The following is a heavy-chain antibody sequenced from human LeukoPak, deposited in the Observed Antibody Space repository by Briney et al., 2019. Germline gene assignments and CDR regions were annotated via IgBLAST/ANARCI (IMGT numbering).Heavy chain of an antibody. CDR3: AKIPYSSGWVQNWFDP. V-gene: IGHV3-23*01. CDR1: GFTFGTYA. J-gene: IGHJ5*02. CDR2: ISGSGGST. D-gene: IGHD6-19*01. Sequence: GGSLRLSCAASGFTFGTYAMSWVRQAPGKGLEWISAISGSGGSTYYADSVKGRFAISRDNSKNTLYLQMNSLRAEDTAVYYCAKIPYSSGWVQNWFDPWGQGTLVTVSS.